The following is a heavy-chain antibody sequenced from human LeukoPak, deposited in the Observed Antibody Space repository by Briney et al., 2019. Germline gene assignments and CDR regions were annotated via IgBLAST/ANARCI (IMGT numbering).Heavy chain of an antibody. Sequence: GGSLRLSCTASGFTFGDYAMSWVRQAPGKGLEGVGFIRSKAYGGTTEYAASVKGRFTISRDDSKSIAYLQMNSLKTEDTAVYYCTRDSAGTTRYWGQGTLVTVSS. CDR3: TRDSAGTTRY. CDR2: IRSKAYGGTT. J-gene: IGHJ4*02. D-gene: IGHD1-1*01. CDR1: GFTFGDYA. V-gene: IGHV3-49*04.